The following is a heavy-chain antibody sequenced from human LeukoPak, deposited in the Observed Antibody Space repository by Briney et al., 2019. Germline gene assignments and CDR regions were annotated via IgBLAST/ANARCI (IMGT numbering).Heavy chain of an antibody. D-gene: IGHD6-13*01. J-gene: IGHJ3*02. CDR2: IYYSGST. CDR3: ASAIAAAGTLAFDI. Sequence: SETLSLTCTVSGGSISSYYWTWIRQPAGKGLEWIGYIYYSGSTNYNPSLKSRVTISVDTSKNQFSLKLSSVTAADTAVYYCASAIAAAGTLAFDIWGQGTMVTVSS. CDR1: GGSISSYY. V-gene: IGHV4-59*08.